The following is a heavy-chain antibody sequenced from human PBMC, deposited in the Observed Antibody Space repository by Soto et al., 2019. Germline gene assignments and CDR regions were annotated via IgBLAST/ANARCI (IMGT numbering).Heavy chain of an antibody. Sequence: QVQLSQFGAEVKKPGASVKVSCKASGYSFTNFHIHWVRQAPGQGLEWMGMIDPSGGITRDAQRRQGRITMTRDASTITVYMELSSLTSEDTAVYYCARDVIGHANYETMGYYFDHWGQGTLVTVSS. D-gene: IGHD3-10*01. J-gene: IGHJ4*02. CDR1: GYSFTNFH. CDR2: IDPSGGIT. CDR3: ARDVIGHANYETMGYYFDH. V-gene: IGHV1-46*01.